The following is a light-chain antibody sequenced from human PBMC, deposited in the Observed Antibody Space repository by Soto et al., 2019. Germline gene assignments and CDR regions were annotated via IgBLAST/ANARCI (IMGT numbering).Light chain of an antibody. CDR3: QSFDINKVV. J-gene: IGLJ2*01. Sequence: NFMLTQPHSVLDSPGKTVTSSCTRSRGSIASNYVQWYQQRPGSAPTPVIYEDSQRPSGVPDRFSGSIDSSSNSDSLAISRLQTEDEADYYCQSFDINKVVFGGGTKVTVL. V-gene: IGLV6-57*04. CDR2: EDS. CDR1: RGSIASNY.